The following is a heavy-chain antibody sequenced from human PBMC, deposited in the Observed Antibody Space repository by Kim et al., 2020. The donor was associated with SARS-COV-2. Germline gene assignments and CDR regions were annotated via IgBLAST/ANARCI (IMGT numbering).Heavy chain of an antibody. D-gene: IGHD5-18*01. Sequence: YDESEKGRLTISRDNSKNTVYLQLISLSVEDTAGYDCASRGGGYSYGFLDYWGQGTLVTVSS. V-gene: IGHV3-33*03. J-gene: IGHJ4*02. CDR3: ASRGGGYSYGFLDY.